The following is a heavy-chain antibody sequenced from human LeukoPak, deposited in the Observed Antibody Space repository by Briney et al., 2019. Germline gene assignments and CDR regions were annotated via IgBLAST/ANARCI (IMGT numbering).Heavy chain of an antibody. CDR2: TYWNNDK. CDR1: GFSLSTTGVA. V-gene: IGHV2-5*01. D-gene: IGHD3-10*01. CDR3: AHKGRGSGSYTM. J-gene: IGHJ4*02. Sequence: SGPTLVNPTQTLTLTCTFSGFSLSTTGVAVAWIRRPPGKALEWLAVTYWNNDKSYSPSLKNRLTITQDTSKNQVILIMANMDPVDTGTYYCAHKGRGSGSYTMWGQGTLVTVSS.